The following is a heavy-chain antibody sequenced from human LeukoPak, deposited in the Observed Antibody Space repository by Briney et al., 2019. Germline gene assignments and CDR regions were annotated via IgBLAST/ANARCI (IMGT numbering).Heavy chain of an antibody. J-gene: IGHJ5*02. CDR1: GGSISSSNW. CDR2: IYHSGST. V-gene: IGHV4-4*02. CDR3: ARVTGMVRGRWFDP. Sequence: SGTLSLTCAVSGGSISSSNWWSWVRQPPGKGLEWIAEIYHSGSTNYNPSLKSRVTISVDKSKNQFSLKLSSVTAADTAVYYCARVTGMVRGRWFDPWGQGTLVTVSS. D-gene: IGHD3-10*01.